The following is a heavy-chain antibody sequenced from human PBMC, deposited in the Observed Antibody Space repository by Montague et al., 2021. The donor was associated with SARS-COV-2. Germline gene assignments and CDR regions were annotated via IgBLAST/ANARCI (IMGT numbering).Heavy chain of an antibody. J-gene: IGHJ4*02. CDR3: ARGRQWLVLGQVDY. CDR2: ISFDGSSK. D-gene: IGHD3-22*01. Sequence: SLSLSCAASGFTFSSHPMHWVRQAPGNGLEWVAVISFDGSSKYYVDSMKGRLTISRDNSKNTLFLQMNSLRVEDTAVYYCARGRQWLVLGQVDYWGQGTLVTGSS. V-gene: IGHV3-30*04. CDR1: GFTFSSHP.